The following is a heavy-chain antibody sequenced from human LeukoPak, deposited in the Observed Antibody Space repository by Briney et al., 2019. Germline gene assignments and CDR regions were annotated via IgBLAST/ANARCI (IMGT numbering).Heavy chain of an antibody. CDR1: GYTFTGYY. V-gene: IGHV1-2*02. Sequence: ASVKVSCKASGYTFTGYYMHWVRQAPGQGLEWMGWINPNSGGTNYAQKFQGRVTMTRDTSISTAYVELSRLRSDDTAVYYCAREDLEVVGATFWFDPWGQGTLVTVSS. J-gene: IGHJ5*02. D-gene: IGHD1-26*01. CDR3: AREDLEVVGATFWFDP. CDR2: INPNSGGT.